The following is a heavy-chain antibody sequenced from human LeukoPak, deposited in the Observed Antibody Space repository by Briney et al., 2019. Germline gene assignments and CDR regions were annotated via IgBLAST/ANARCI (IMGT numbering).Heavy chain of an antibody. V-gene: IGHV1-24*01. J-gene: IGHJ1*01. D-gene: IGHD3-16*02. CDR3: ASRRHDYVWGSYRPTAEYFQH. Sequence: ASVKVSCKVSGHTLTELSMHWVRQAPGKGLEWMGGFDPEDGETIYAQKFQGRVTMTEDTSTDTAYMELSSLRSEDTAVYYCASRRHDYVWGSYRPTAEYFQHWGQGTLVTVSS. CDR2: FDPEDGET. CDR1: GHTLTELS.